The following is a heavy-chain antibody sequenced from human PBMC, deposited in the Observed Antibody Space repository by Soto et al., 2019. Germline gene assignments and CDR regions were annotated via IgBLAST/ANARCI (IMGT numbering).Heavy chain of an antibody. J-gene: IGHJ5*02. Sequence: ASVKVSCKASGYTFTSYYMHWVRQAPGQGLEWMGIIIPIFGTANYAQKFQGRVTITADESTSTAYMELSSLRSEDTAVYYCAGDIVLVPAAKYNWFDPWGQGTLVTVSS. CDR3: AGDIVLVPAAKYNWFDP. CDR2: IIPIFGTA. D-gene: IGHD2-2*01. CDR1: GYTFTSYY. V-gene: IGHV1-69*13.